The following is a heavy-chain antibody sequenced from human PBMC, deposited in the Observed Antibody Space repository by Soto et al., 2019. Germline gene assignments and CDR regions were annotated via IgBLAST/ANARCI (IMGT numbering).Heavy chain of an antibody. CDR3: AKGLSRFGGNSANFDY. Sequence: GGSLRLSCAASGFTFSSYAMSWVRQAPEKGPEWVSGIVGSGDNTYYADSVKGRSTISRDNSKNTPYLEMNSLRADDTAVYYCAKGLSRFGGNSANFDYWGQGTLVTVSS. D-gene: IGHD3-10*01. V-gene: IGHV3-23*01. CDR1: GFTFSSYA. J-gene: IGHJ4*02. CDR2: IVGSGDNT.